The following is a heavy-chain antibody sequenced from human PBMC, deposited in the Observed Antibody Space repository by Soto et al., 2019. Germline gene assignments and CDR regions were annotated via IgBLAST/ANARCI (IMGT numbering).Heavy chain of an antibody. D-gene: IGHD2-15*01. V-gene: IGHV4-59*01. CDR1: GGSISSYY. J-gene: IGHJ5*02. Sequence: PSETLSLTCTVSGGSISSYYWSWIRQPPGKGLEWIGYIYYSGSTNYNPSLKSRVTISVDTSKNQFSLKLSSVTAADTAVYYCARDQYEGSGGSCYPNWFDPWGQGTLVTVSS. CDR2: IYYSGST. CDR3: ARDQYEGSGGSCYPNWFDP.